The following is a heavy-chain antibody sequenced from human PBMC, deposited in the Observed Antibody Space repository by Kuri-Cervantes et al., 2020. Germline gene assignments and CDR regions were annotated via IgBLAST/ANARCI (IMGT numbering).Heavy chain of an antibody. V-gene: IGHV4-61*08. CDR3: ARDSPGRYFDWSSHSTYYYYMDV. D-gene: IGHD3-9*01. J-gene: IGHJ6*03. Sequence: SGPTLVKPTQTLTLTCTFSGFSLSTSGMRVSWIRQPPGKGLEWIGYIYYSGSTNYNPSLKSRVTISVDTSKNQFSLKLSSVTAADTAVYYCARDSPGRYFDWSSHSTYYYYMDVWGKGTTVTVSS. CDR1: GFSLSTSGMR. CDR2: IYYSGST.